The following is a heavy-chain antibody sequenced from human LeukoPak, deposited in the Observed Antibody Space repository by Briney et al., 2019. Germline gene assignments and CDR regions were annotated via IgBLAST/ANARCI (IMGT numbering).Heavy chain of an antibody. Sequence: GGSLRLSCAASGFTFDDYGMSWARQAPGKGLEWVSGINWDGGSTGYADSVKGRFTISRDNAKNFLYLQMNSLRAEDTALYYCARTVSSAGWSYDAFALWGQGTMVTVSS. J-gene: IGHJ3*01. V-gene: IGHV3-20*04. CDR3: ARTVSSAGWSYDAFAL. CDR1: GFTFDDYG. D-gene: IGHD6-19*01. CDR2: INWDGGST.